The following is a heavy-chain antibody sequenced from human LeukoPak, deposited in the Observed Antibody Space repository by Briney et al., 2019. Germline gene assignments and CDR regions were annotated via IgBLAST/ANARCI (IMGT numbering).Heavy chain of an antibody. D-gene: IGHD6-19*01. J-gene: IGHJ3*02. V-gene: IGHV6-1*01. CDR1: GDIVSGNSAA. CDR2: TYYRSKWYN. Sequence: PSQTLSLTCAISGDIVSGNSAAWNWIRQSPSRGLEWLGRTYYRSKWYNDYAVSVKSRITINPDTSKNQFSLQLNSVTPEDTAVYYCARKVTVANGGAFDIWGQGTMVTVSS. CDR3: ARKVTVANGGAFDI.